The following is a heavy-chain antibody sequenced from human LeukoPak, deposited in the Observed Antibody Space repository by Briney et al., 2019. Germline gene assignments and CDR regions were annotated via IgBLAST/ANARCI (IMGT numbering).Heavy chain of an antibody. CDR3: ARTDGSSWYPGFDP. J-gene: IGHJ5*02. CDR1: GFTFSSYS. CDR2: ISSSSSYI. Sequence: GGSLRLSCAASGFTFSSYSMNWVRQAPGKGLEWVSSISSSSSYIYYADSVKGRFTISRDNAKNSLNLQMNSLRAEDTAVYYCARTDGSSWYPGFDPWGQGTLVTVSS. V-gene: IGHV3-21*01. D-gene: IGHD6-13*01.